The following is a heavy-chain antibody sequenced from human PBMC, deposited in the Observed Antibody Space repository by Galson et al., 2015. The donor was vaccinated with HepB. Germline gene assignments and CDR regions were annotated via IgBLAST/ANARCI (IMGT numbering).Heavy chain of an antibody. CDR3: ARRAGASGGFSFDY. CDR2: ILHDAHNR. D-gene: IGHD3-16*01. V-gene: IGHV3-30*04. J-gene: IGHJ4*02. CDR1: GFPFSNYA. Sequence: SLRLSCAASGFPFSNYAMHWVRQTPGKGLEWMTVILHDAHNRYYADSVEGRFTVSRDNSKNTVYLQMHSLRSEDTAIYYCARRAGASGGFSFDYWGQGSLVTVSS.